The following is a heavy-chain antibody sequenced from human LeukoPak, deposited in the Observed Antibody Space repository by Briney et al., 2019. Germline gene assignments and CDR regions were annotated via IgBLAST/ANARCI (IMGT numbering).Heavy chain of an antibody. V-gene: IGHV3-33*08. J-gene: IGHJ4*02. CDR1: GFSFGSYS. CDR2: IWYDGSNE. D-gene: IGHD1-26*01. Sequence: GGSLRLSCAASGFSFGSYSMSWVRQAPGKGLEWVAVIWYDGSNEYYADSVKGRFTISRDNSKNTLYLQMNSLRAEDTAVFYCARVGYSGSCSSDYWGQGTLVTVSS. CDR3: ARVGYSGSCSSDY.